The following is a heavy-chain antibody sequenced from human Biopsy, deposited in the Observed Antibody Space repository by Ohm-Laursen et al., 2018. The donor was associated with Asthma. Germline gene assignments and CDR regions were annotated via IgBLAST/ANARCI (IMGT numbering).Heavy chain of an antibody. D-gene: IGHD3-10*01. CDR3: ARAVDYSHYYGIDV. J-gene: IGHJ6*02. V-gene: IGHV1-18*01. CDR2: ISVYNGNT. CDR1: GYTFNSAG. Sequence: SAKVSCKTSGYTFNSAGITWVRQAPGQGLAWMGWISVYNGNTKVAQKLQDRVTMITDTSTSTAYMELRSLRSDDTAVYFCARAVDYSHYYGIDVWGQGTTVTVS.